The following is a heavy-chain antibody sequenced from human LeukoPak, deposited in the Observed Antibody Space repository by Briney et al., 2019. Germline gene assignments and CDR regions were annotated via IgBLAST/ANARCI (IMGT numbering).Heavy chain of an antibody. D-gene: IGHD3-9*01. Sequence: PSQTLSLTCAVSGGSIISDGYSWTWVRQPPGKGLEWIGYIYHSGSTYYNPSLKSRVTMSIDYSKNRFSLKVSSVTAADTAIYYCGKTDIYFNPIDYWGPGALVTVSS. CDR2: IYHSGST. CDR1: GGSIISDGYS. J-gene: IGHJ4*02. V-gene: IGHV4-30-2*01. CDR3: GKTDIYFNPIDY.